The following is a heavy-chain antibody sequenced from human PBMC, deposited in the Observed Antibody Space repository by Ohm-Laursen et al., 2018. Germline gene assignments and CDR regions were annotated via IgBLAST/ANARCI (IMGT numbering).Heavy chain of an antibody. Sequence: GSLRLSCAASGFTFGSYWMGWVRQAPGKGLEWVANIQEDGSDKYYMDSVKGRFTISRDNAKNSLYLQMNSLRAEDTAVYYCARHGRWCFDSWGQGTPVTVSS. CDR1: GFTFGSYW. V-gene: IGHV3-7*01. CDR3: ARHGRWCFDS. CDR2: IQEDGSDK. J-gene: IGHJ4*02. D-gene: IGHD2-8*02.